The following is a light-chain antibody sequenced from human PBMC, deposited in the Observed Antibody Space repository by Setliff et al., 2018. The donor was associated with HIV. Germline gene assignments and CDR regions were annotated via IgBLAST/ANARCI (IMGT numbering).Light chain of an antibody. V-gene: IGLV2-8*01. J-gene: IGLJ1*01. CDR3: SSYAGTNNWGV. CDR2: EVS. CDR1: SSDVGGYNY. Sequence: QSVLTQPPSASGSHGQSVTISCTGTSSDVGGYNYVSWYQQHPGKAPKLMIYEVSKRPSGVPDRFSGSKSGNTASLTVSGLQAEDEADYYCSSYAGTNNWGVFGTGTKVTV.